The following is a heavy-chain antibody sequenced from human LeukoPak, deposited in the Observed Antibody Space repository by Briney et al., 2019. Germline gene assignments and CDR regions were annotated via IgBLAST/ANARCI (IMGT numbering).Heavy chain of an antibody. D-gene: IGHD3-22*01. CDR3: TRGPYYYDSSGPDTFDY. V-gene: IGHV3-66*01. Sequence: ADSVKGRFTISRDNSKNTLYLQMNSLRAEDTAVYYCTRGPYYYDSSGPDTFDYWGQGTLVTVSS. J-gene: IGHJ4*02.